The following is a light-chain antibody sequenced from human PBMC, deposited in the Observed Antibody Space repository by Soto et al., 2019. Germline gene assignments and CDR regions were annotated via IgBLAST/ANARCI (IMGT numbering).Light chain of an antibody. J-gene: IGKJ3*01. CDR1: QSISSS. Sequence: DIQMTQSPSSLSASVGDRVTITCRASQSISSSLNWYQQKPGRAPELLIFAASSLQTGVPSRFSGSGSGTDFTLTISTLQPEDFATYYCQQSSTVPPTFGPGTKVEVK. CDR3: QQSSTVPPT. CDR2: AAS. V-gene: IGKV1-39*01.